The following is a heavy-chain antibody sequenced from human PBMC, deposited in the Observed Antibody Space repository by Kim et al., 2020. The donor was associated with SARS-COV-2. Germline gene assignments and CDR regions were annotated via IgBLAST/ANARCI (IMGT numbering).Heavy chain of an antibody. CDR3: ARDHLDGYNI. Sequence: DNTEPVRGRFTHSRDSSKNTLYLQMNSLGAEDTGVYYCARDHLDGYNIWGQGTLVTVSS. D-gene: IGHD5-12*01. V-gene: IGHV3-53*01. J-gene: IGHJ4*02.